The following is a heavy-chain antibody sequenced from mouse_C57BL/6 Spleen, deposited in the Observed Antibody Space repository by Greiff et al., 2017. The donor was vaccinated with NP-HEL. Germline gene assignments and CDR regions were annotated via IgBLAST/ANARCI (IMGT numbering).Heavy chain of an antibody. CDR1: GYAFSSYW. J-gene: IGHJ3*01. CDR2: IYPGDGDT. V-gene: IGHV1-80*01. D-gene: IGHD1-1*01. Sequence: QVHVKQSGAELVKPGASVKISCKASGYAFSSYWMNWVKQRPGKGLEWIGQIYPGDGDTNYNGKFKGKATLTADKSSSTAYMQLSSLTSEDSAVYFCARTGSYYGSSPFAYWGQGTLVTVSA. CDR3: ARTGSYYGSSPFAY.